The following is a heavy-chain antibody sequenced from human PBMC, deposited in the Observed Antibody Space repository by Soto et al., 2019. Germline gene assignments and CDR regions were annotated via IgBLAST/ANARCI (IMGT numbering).Heavy chain of an antibody. CDR2: ISAYNGNT. D-gene: IGHD5-18*01. CDR3: ARDLVDTAMVTGGY. J-gene: IGHJ4*02. Sequence: GGSVKVSCKASGYTFTSHGISSVRQAPGQGLEWMGWISAYNGNTNYAQKLQGRVTMTTDTSTSTAYMELRSLRSDDPALYYCARDLVDTAMVTGGYWGQGALVTVSS. V-gene: IGHV1-18*01. CDR1: GYTFTSHG.